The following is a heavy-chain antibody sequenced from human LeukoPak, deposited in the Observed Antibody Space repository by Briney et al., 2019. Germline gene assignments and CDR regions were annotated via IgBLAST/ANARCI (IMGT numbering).Heavy chain of an antibody. Sequence: GESLQISCQGSGYSFTSYWIGWVRQMPGRGLEWMGIIYPGDSDVRYSPSFQGQVTISADKSISTAYLQWSSLKASDTAMYYCARRGGFSAPEYWGQGTLVTVSS. D-gene: IGHD3-10*01. CDR3: ARRGGFSAPEY. CDR2: IYPGDSDV. V-gene: IGHV5-51*01. CDR1: GYSFTSYW. J-gene: IGHJ4*02.